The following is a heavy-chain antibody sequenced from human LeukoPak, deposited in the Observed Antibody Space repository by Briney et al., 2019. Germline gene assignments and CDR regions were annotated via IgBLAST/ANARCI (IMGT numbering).Heavy chain of an antibody. CDR3: ARGGEWLDPERTPVDY. V-gene: IGHV3-30-3*01. CDR1: GFTFSSYA. CDR2: ISYDGSNK. J-gene: IGHJ4*02. D-gene: IGHD6-19*01. Sequence: GGSLRLSCAASGFTFSSYAVHWVRQAPGKGLEWVAVISYDGSNKYYADSVKGRFTISRDNSKNTLYLQMDSLRAEDTAVYYCARGGEWLDPERTPVDYWGREPWSPSP.